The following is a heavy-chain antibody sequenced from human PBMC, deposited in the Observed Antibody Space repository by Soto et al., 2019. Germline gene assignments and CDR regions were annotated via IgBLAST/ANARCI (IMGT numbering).Heavy chain of an antibody. Sequence: GGSLRLSCAASGFTFSNAWMNWVRQAPGKGLEWVGRIKSKTDGGTTDYAAPVKGRFTISRDDSKNTLYLQMNSLKTEDTAVYYCTGAKVTPLNYYYYYGTDVWGQGTTVTVSS. J-gene: IGHJ6*02. D-gene: IGHD5-18*01. CDR2: IKSKTDGGTT. CDR1: GFTFSNAW. CDR3: TGAKVTPLNYYYYYGTDV. V-gene: IGHV3-15*07.